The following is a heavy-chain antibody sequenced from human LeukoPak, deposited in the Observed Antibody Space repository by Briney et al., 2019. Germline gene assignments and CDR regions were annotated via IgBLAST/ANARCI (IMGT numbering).Heavy chain of an antibody. V-gene: IGHV3-23*01. CDR1: GFTFSSYA. CDR3: AKNKDWNDEELDY. D-gene: IGHD1-1*01. Sequence: GGSLRLSCAASGFTFSSYAMSWVRQAPGKGLEWVSAISGSGGSTYYADSVKGRFTISRDNSKNTLYLQMNSLRAEDTAVYYSAKNKDWNDEELDYWGQGTLVTVSS. CDR2: ISGSGGST. J-gene: IGHJ4*02.